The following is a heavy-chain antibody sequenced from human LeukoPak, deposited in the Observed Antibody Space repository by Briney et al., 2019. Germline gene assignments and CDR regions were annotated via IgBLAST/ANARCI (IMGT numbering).Heavy chain of an antibody. CDR3: ARERSAAGTPFEDY. CDR1: GFTVSSNC. J-gene: IGHJ4*02. Sequence: PGGSLRLSCVASGFTVSSNCMSWVRQAPGKGLEWVSVIYSDGSTYFSDSVKGRFTISRDNSKNTLHLQMNSLRAEDTAVYYCARERSAAGTPFEDYWGQGTLVTVSS. D-gene: IGHD6-13*01. CDR2: IYSDGST. V-gene: IGHV3-53*01.